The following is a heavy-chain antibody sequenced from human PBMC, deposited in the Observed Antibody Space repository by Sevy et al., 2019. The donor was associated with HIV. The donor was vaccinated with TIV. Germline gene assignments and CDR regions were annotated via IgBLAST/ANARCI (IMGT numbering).Heavy chain of an antibody. CDR2: IYYSGST. Sequence: SETLSLTCTVSGGSISSYYWSWIRQPPGKGLEWIGYIYYSGSTNYNPSLKSRVTISVDTSKNQFSLKLSSVTAADTAVYYCARSSRLGRFYEWPGTTHYGMDVWGQGTTVTVSS. V-gene: IGHV4-59*01. J-gene: IGHJ6*02. CDR1: GGSISSYY. D-gene: IGHD3-3*01. CDR3: ARSSRLGRFYEWPGTTHYGMDV.